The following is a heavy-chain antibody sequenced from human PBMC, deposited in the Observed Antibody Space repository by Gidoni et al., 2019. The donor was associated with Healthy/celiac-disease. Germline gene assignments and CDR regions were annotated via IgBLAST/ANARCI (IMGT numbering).Heavy chain of an antibody. J-gene: IGHJ4*02. Sequence: SGAEVKKPGSSVKVSCKASGGTFSSYAISWVRQAPGQGLEWMGRIIPILGIANYAQKFQGRVTITADKSTSTAYMELSSLRSEDTAVYYCAGTYYDILTGYYGWGQGTLVTVSS. D-gene: IGHD3-9*01. CDR2: IIPILGIA. V-gene: IGHV1-69*04. CDR1: GGTFSSYA. CDR3: AGTYYDILTGYYG.